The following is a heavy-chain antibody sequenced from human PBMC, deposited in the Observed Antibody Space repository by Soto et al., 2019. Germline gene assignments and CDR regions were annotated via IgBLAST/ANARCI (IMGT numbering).Heavy chain of an antibody. CDR1: GYTFPSYG. J-gene: IGHJ5*02. V-gene: IGHV1-3*01. Sequence: ALVKVSRKASGYTFPSYGMRLVRQGPGPKVEWVGWVHAGKGNTKYSQKSQGRVTIARDAPASTAYMELSSLRSEDTAVYYCAREADIVVVPAAELNWFDPWGQGTLVTVS. CDR2: VHAGKGNT. CDR3: AREADIVVVPAAELNWFDP. D-gene: IGHD2-2*01.